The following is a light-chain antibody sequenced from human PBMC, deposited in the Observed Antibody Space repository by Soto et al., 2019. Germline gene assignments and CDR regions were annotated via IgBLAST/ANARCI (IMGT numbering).Light chain of an antibody. J-gene: IGKJ1*01. CDR1: QSISSW. V-gene: IGKV1-5*03. CDR3: QQYNIYWT. Sequence: DIQMTQSPSTLSASVGDRVTITCRASQSISSWLAWYQQKPGKAPKLLIYKASSLESGVPSRFSGSGSGTESTLTSSSLQPDDFATYYCQQYNIYWTFGQGTKVEIK. CDR2: KAS.